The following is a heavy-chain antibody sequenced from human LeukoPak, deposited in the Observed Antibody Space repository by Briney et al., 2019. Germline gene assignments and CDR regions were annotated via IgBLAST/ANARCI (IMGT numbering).Heavy chain of an antibody. CDR2: MYYSGST. D-gene: IGHD4-17*01. V-gene: IGHV4-59*08. CDR3: ARMNGDYGFRNYFYYGLDV. CDR1: GASISGYY. Sequence: PSETLSLTCTVSGASISGYYWNWIRKPPGKGLEWIGYMYYSGSTNYNPSPTSRVTMSGDTSKNELSLKLSSVTGADTAVYYCARMNGDYGFRNYFYYGLDVWGQGTTVTVSS. J-gene: IGHJ6*02.